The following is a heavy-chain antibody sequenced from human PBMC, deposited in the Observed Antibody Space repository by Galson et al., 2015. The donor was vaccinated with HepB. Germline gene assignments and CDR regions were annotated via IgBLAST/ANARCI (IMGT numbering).Heavy chain of an antibody. Sequence: SLRLSCAASGFTFSNAWMSWVRQAPGKGLEWVGRIKSKTDGGTTDYAAPVKGRFTISRDDSKNTLYLQMNSLKTEDTAVYYCTTDTVYYYDSRGIDYWGQGTLVTVSS. V-gene: IGHV3-15*01. D-gene: IGHD3-22*01. CDR2: IKSKTDGGTT. CDR1: GFTFSNAW. J-gene: IGHJ4*02. CDR3: TTDTVYYYDSRGIDY.